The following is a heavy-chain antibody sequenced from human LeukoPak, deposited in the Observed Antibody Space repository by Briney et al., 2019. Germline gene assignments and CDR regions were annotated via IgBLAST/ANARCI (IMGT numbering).Heavy chain of an antibody. CDR3: ARRYAHLSRYFDP. V-gene: IGHV4-39*02. CDR1: GDSISGDNHY. J-gene: IGHJ5*02. CDR2: IYYTGSP. D-gene: IGHD3-16*01. Sequence: SETLSLTCTVSGDSISGDNHYWAWIRQPPGKRLEWIGIIYYTGSPHYNPSLKSRVNLSIDTSNNYFSLKLTSVTAADTAIYYCARRYAHLSRYFDPWSQGTLVTVSS.